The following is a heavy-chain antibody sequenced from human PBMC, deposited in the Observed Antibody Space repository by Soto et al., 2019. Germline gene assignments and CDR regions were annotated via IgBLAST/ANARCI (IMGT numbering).Heavy chain of an antibody. CDR1: GDSVSTNSGA. D-gene: IGHD3-9*01. J-gene: IGHJ4*02. CDR3: ARAGSTMYRLHPHFDY. CDR2: TFYRSRWYS. V-gene: IGHV6-1*01. Sequence: PSQTLSLTCAISGDSVSTNSGAWNWISQSPSRGLEWLGRTFYRSRWYSDYADSVKGRININSDTSKNQFSLQLSSVTPEDTAVYYCARAGSTMYRLHPHFDYWGQGTLVTVSS.